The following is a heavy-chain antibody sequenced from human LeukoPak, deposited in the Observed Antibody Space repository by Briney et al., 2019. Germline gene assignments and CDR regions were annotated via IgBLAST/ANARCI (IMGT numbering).Heavy chain of an antibody. CDR1: GGSISTFY. J-gene: IGHJ4*02. V-gene: IGHV4-59*01. D-gene: IGHD3-10*01. CDR2: IYYSGST. CDR3: ARGYGLGSYYEFFDF. Sequence: SETLSLTCTVSGGSISTFYWSWIRQPPGKGLEWIGYIYYSGSTNYNPSLKSRVTISLDTSKNQFSLKLSSVTAADTAVYYCARGYGLGSYYEFFDFWGQGTLVTVSS.